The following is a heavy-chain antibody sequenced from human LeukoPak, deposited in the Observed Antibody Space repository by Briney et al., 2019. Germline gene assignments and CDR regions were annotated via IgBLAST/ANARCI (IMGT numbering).Heavy chain of an antibody. V-gene: IGHV3-23*01. D-gene: IGHD6-19*01. CDR2: ISGSGGST. CDR3: AKDLTGYSSGWYDPKDWFDP. CDR1: GFTFSSHA. J-gene: IGHJ5*02. Sequence: GGSLRLSCAASGFTFSSHAMSWVRQAPGKGLEWVSAISGSGGSTYYADSVKGRFTISRDNSKNTLYLQMNSLRAEDTAVYYCAKDLTGYSSGWYDPKDWFDPWGQGTLVTVSS.